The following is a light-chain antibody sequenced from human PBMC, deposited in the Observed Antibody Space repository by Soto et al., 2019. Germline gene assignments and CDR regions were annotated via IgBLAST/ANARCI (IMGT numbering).Light chain of an antibody. CDR2: DVS. Sequence: QSALTQPDSVSGSPGQSITISCTGTSSDVGGYNYVSWYQQHPGKAPKHMIYDVSNRPSGVSNRFSGSKSGNTASLTISGLQAEDEADYYCSSYTSSSTPVVFGGGTKPTVL. CDR3: SSYTSSSTPVV. J-gene: IGLJ2*01. CDR1: SSDVGGYNY. V-gene: IGLV2-14*01.